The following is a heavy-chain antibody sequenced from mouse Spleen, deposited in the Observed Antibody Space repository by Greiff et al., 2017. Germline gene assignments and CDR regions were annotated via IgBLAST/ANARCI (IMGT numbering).Heavy chain of an antibody. CDR2: ISSGGSYT. Sequence: EVQRVESGGDLVKPGGSLKLSCAASGFTFSSYGMSWVRQTPDKRLEWVATISSGGSYTYYPDSVKGRFTISRDNAKNTLYLQMSSLKSEDTAMYYCARRAGYDGGYYAMDYWGQGTSVTVSS. D-gene: IGHD2-14*01. V-gene: IGHV5-6*01. CDR3: ARRAGYDGGYYAMDY. CDR1: GFTFSSYG. J-gene: IGHJ4*01.